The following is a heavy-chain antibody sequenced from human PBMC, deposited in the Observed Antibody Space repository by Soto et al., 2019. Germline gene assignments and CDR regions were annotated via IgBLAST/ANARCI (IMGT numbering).Heavy chain of an antibody. CDR1: GFTFSSYA. CDR2: ISGSGGST. Sequence: LRLSCAASGFTFSSYAMSWVRQAPGKGLEWVSAISGSGGSTYYADSVKGRFTISRDNSKNTLYLQMNSLRAEDTAVYYCAKPHGLGYCSGGSCYSYYFDYWGQGTLVTVSS. J-gene: IGHJ4*02. D-gene: IGHD2-15*01. V-gene: IGHV3-23*01. CDR3: AKPHGLGYCSGGSCYSYYFDY.